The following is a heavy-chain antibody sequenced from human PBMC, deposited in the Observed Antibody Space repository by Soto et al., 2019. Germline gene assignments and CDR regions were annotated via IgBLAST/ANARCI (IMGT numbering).Heavy chain of an antibody. J-gene: IGHJ2*01. D-gene: IGHD1-7*01. Sequence: QVHLVESGGGVVQPGRSLRLSCAASGITFSSYGMHWVRQAPGKGLEWVAVIWYDGSNKYYTDSVKGRFTISRDNSKNTLELPINSLKAEDTALKLLGRELALRYFDLWGRGTLVTVSS. CDR2: IWYDGSNK. CDR3: GRELALRYFDL. CDR1: GITFSSYG. V-gene: IGHV3-33*01.